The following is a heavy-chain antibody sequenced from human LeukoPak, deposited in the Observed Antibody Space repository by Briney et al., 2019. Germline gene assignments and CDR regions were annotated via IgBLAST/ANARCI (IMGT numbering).Heavy chain of an antibody. J-gene: IGHJ4*02. CDR3: ARDGRGGNNVDYFDF. CDR2: INHSGST. D-gene: IGHD1-26*01. CDR1: GGSFSAYY. Sequence: SETLSLTCAVYGGSFSAYYWSWIRQPPGKGLEWIGEINHSGSTNYNPSLKSRVTISVDTSKNQFSLKLSSVTAADTAVYYCARDGRGGNNVDYFDFWGQGTLVTVSS. V-gene: IGHV4-34*01.